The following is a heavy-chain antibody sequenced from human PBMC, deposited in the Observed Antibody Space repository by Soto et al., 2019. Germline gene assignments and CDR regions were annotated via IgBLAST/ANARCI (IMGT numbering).Heavy chain of an antibody. CDR1: GFTFSSYA. CDR3: AKTSSSWYFRY. CDR2: ISGSGGST. D-gene: IGHD6-13*01. J-gene: IGHJ4*02. Sequence: GGSLRLSCAASGFTFSSYAMSWVRQAPGKGLEWVSSISGSGGSTYYADSVKGRFTISRDNSKNTLYLQMNSLRAAVTAVYYCAKTSSSWYFRYWGQGTLVTVSS. V-gene: IGHV3-23*01.